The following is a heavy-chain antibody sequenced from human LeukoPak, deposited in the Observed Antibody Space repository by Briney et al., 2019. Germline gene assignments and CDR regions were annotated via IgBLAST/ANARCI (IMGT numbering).Heavy chain of an antibody. CDR3: ARPAVAGRRGWFDP. J-gene: IGHJ5*02. CDR2: IYISGST. V-gene: IGHV4-61*02. Sequence: PSQTLSLTCTVSGGSISSGSYYWSWIRQPAGKGLEWIGRIYISGSTNYNPSLKSRVTISVDTSKNQFSLKLSSVTAADTAVYYCARPAVAGRRGWFDPWGQGTLVTVSS. CDR1: GGSISSGSYY. D-gene: IGHD6-19*01.